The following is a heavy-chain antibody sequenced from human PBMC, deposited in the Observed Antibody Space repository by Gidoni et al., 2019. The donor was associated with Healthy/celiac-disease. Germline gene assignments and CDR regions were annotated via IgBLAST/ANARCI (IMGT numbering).Heavy chain of an antibody. Sequence: VQLLESGGGLVQPGGSLRLSCAASVFTFRSYAMSWVRQAPGKGLEWVSAISGSGGSKYYADSVKGRFTISRDNSKNTLYLQMNSLRAEDTAVYYCAKEVFGLEPANGYYYYGMDVWGQGTTVTVSS. J-gene: IGHJ6*02. CDR1: VFTFRSYA. CDR3: AKEVFGLEPANGYYYYGMDV. D-gene: IGHD1-1*01. V-gene: IGHV3-23*01. CDR2: ISGSGGSK.